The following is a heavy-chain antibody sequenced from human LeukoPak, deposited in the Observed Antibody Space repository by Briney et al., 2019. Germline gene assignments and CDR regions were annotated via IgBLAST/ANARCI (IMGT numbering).Heavy chain of an antibody. CDR3: ARTIVVVPAAIRYYYGMDV. V-gene: IGHV3-21*04. Sequence: GGSLRLSCAASGLTFSSYSMNWVRQAPGKGLEWVSSISSSSSYIYYADSVKGRFTISRDNAKNSLYLQMNSLRAEDTAVYYCARTIVVVPAAIRYYYGMDVWGQGTTVTVSS. CDR2: ISSSSSYI. J-gene: IGHJ6*02. CDR1: GLTFSSYS. D-gene: IGHD2-2*02.